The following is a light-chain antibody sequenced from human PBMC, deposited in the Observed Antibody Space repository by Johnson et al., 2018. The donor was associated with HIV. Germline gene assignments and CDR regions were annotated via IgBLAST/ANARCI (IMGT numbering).Light chain of an antibody. CDR3: GIWDGSLSAYV. CDR2: DND. V-gene: IGLV1-51*01. CDR1: SSNIGNNY. J-gene: IGLJ1*01. Sequence: QSVLTQPPSVSAAPGQKVTISCSGTSSNIGNNYVSWYPPLPGTAPKVIIYDNDNRPSGHPDRFSGSMSSKSATLGITGLQTGDESYYYCGIWDGSLSAYVFGTGTNVTVL.